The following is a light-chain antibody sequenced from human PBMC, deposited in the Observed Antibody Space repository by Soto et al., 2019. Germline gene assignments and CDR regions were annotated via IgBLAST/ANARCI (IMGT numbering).Light chain of an antibody. V-gene: IGLV1-40*01. Sequence: QSVLTQPPSVSGAPGQRVTISCTGSSSNIGAGYDVHWYQQLPGTAPKLLIYANSNRPSGVPDRFSGSKSGTSASLAITGLQAEDEADYYCQSYDSSLSGWVFGTGTQLTVL. J-gene: IGLJ1*01. CDR2: ANS. CDR3: QSYDSSLSGWV. CDR1: SSNIGAGYD.